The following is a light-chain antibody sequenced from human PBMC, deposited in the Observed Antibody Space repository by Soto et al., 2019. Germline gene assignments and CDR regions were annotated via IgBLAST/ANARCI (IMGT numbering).Light chain of an antibody. CDR1: QSISSW. CDR2: KAS. Sequence: DIQMTQSPSTLSASVGDRVTITCRASQSISSWLAWYQQKPGKAPKLLIYKASSLESGVPSRFSGSGSGTEFTLNLSSLQPDDFAIYYCQQYKSFSLTFGGGTKVEIK. V-gene: IGKV1-5*03. J-gene: IGKJ4*01. CDR3: QQYKSFSLT.